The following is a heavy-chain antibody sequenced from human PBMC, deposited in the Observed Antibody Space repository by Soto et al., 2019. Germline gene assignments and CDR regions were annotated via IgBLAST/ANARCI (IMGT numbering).Heavy chain of an antibody. V-gene: IGHV1-3*01. CDR2: INAGNGNT. Sequence: GASVKVSCKASGYTFTSYAMHWVRQAPGQRLEWMGWINAGNGNTKYSQKFQGRVTITRDTSASTAYMELSSLRSEDTAVYYCARSSPPYCSGGSCYRFDYWGQGTLVTVSS. CDR3: ARSSPPYCSGGSCYRFDY. J-gene: IGHJ4*02. CDR1: GYTFTSYA. D-gene: IGHD2-15*01.